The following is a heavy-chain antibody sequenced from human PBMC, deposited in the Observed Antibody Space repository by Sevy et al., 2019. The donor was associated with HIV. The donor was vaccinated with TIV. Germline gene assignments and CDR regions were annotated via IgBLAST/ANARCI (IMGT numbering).Heavy chain of an antibody. CDR3: ARMSVVVVPAAIVFYYYGMDV. V-gene: IGHV3-48*02. J-gene: IGHJ6*02. Sequence: GGSLRLSCAASGFTFSSYSMIWVRQAPGKGLEWVSYISSSSSTIYYADSVKGRFTISRDNAKNSLYLQMNSLRDEDTAVYYCARMSVVVVPAAIVFYYYGMDVWGQGTTVTVSS. CDR2: ISSSSSTI. D-gene: IGHD2-2*01. CDR1: GFTFSSYS.